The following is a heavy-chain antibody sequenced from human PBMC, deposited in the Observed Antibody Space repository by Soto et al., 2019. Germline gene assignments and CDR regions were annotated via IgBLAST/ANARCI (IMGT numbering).Heavy chain of an antibody. CDR2: ISYDGSNK. Sequence: GPLRLPFSAAGFTFRSYAIHWVRQAPGKGLEWVAVISYDGSNKYYADSVKGRFTISRDNSKNTLYLQMNSLRAEDTAVYYCAREDSYYDILAGPLSSWGQGTLVTFYS. V-gene: IGHV3-30-3*01. CDR3: AREDSYYDILAGPLSS. D-gene: IGHD3-9*01. J-gene: IGHJ4*02. CDR1: GFTFRSYA.